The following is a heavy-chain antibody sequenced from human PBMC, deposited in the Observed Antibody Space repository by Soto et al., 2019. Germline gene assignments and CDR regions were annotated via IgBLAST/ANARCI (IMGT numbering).Heavy chain of an antibody. CDR2: ISATGGST. J-gene: IGHJ5*02. V-gene: IGHV3-23*01. CDR1: GFTFSSYT. D-gene: IGHD2-21*02. Sequence: EVQLLESGGGLVQPGGSLRLSCAASGFTFSSYTMSWVRQAPGKGLEWVSGISATGGSTYYADSVKGRFTFSRDNSKNTISLQMNSLRAEDTAVYYCAKGFIRDCGGDCTVDTWGQGTLVTVSS. CDR3: AKGFIRDCGGDCTVDT.